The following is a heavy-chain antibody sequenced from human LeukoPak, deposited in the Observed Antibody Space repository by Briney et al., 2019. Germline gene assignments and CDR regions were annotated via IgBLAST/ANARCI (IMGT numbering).Heavy chain of an antibody. J-gene: IGHJ5*02. CDR2: IYYSGSI. V-gene: IGHV4-39*01. CDR3: ARGGAGGSGSFSPQYNWFDL. Sequence: SETLSLTCTVSGGSISSSSYYWGWIRQPPGKGLEWIGSIYYSGSIYYNPSLKSRVTISVDTSKNQFSLKLSSVTAADTAVYYCARGGAGGSGSFSPQYNWFDLWGQGTLVTVSS. CDR1: GGSISSSSYY. D-gene: IGHD3-10*01.